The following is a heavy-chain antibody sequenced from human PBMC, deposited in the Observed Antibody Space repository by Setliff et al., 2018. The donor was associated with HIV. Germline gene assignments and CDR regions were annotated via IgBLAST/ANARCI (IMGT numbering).Heavy chain of an antibody. Sequence: GGSLRLSCAASGFTFSSYWMHWVRQVPGKGLVWVSRINSDGSSTTYADSVKGRLTISRDNAKNSLYLQMNSLRAEDTAVYYCSRGRNRNYVVYGMDVWGQGTTVTVSS. CDR2: INSDGSST. D-gene: IGHD1-7*01. CDR1: GFTFSSYW. V-gene: IGHV3-74*03. CDR3: SRGRNRNYVVYGMDV. J-gene: IGHJ6*02.